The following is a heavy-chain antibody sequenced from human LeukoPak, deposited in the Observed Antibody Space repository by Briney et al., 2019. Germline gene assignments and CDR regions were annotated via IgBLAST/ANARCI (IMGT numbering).Heavy chain of an antibody. CDR2: ISYDGSNK. CDR3: ARDRCSSTSCYFDY. J-gene: IGHJ4*02. CDR1: GFTFSSYP. Sequence: GGSLRLSCAASGFTFSSYPMHWVRQAPGKGLEWVAVISYDGSNKYYADSVKGRFTISRDNSKNTLYLQMNSLRAEDTAVYYCARDRCSSTSCYFDYWGQGTLVTVSS. V-gene: IGHV3-30-3*01. D-gene: IGHD2-2*01.